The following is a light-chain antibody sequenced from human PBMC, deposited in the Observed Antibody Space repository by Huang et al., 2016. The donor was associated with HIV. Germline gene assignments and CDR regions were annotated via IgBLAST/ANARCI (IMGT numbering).Light chain of an antibody. CDR1: QSVSAY. CDR3: QQRSNWQWT. V-gene: IGKV3-11*01. Sequence: ENVLTQSPATLSLSPGESATLSCRASQSVSAYLAWYQQKPGQGPRLLIYDGSNRATAISPRFSGRGSGTDFTLTISSLEPEEFAVYYCQQRSNWQWTFGQGTKVEIK. CDR2: DGS. J-gene: IGKJ1*01.